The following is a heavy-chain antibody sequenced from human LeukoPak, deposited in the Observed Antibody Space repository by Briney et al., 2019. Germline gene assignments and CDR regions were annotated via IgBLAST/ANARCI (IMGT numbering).Heavy chain of an antibody. CDR1: GFNFGEFW. D-gene: IGHD3-10*01. CDR3: AKDLKALWFGEAFDAFDI. V-gene: IGHV3-7*03. CDR2: IKEDGSEK. J-gene: IGHJ3*02. Sequence: GGSLRLSCAASGFNFGEFWMAWVRQTPGKGLEWVADIKEDGSEKFYVDSVKGRFTISRDNSKNTLSLQMNSLRAEHTAVYYCAKDLKALWFGEAFDAFDIWGQGTMVTVSS.